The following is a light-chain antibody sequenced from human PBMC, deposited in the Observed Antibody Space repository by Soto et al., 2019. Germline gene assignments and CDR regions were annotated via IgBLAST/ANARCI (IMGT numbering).Light chain of an antibody. CDR1: QDITSY. J-gene: IGKJ3*01. CDR2: DAS. CDR3: QRGGYLPI. Sequence: DIQMTQSPSSLSASVGDRVTITCQASQDITSYLNWYQHKPGKAPKLLIYDASILEAGVPPRFSGSASAADFTFTISSLQPEDVATYYCQRGGYLPIFGPGTTVDFK. V-gene: IGKV1-33*01.